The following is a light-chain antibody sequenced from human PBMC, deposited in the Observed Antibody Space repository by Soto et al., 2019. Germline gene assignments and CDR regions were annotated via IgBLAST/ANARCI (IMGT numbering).Light chain of an antibody. V-gene: IGLV2-14*01. CDR1: SSDVGGYNY. J-gene: IGLJ1*01. Sequence: QSALTQPASVSGSPGQSITISCTGTSSDVGGYNYVSWYQQHPGKAPKLMIYDVSNRPSGVSNRFSGAKSGNTASLTISGLQAEDEPDYYCSSYTSSSTLLYVFGTGTKLTV. CDR2: DVS. CDR3: SSYTSSSTLLYV.